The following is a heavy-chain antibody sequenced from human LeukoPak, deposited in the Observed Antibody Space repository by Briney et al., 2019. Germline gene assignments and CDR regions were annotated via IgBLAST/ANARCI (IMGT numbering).Heavy chain of an antibody. CDR2: INPNSGDT. V-gene: IGHV1-2*02. Sequence: GASVKVSCKASGYAFTGYYMHWVRQAPGQGLEWMAWINPNSGDTNYAQKFQGRVTMTRDTSISTAYMELSRLRSDDTAVYYCAREGDDTSGYGWGNWSDPWGQGTLVTVSS. J-gene: IGHJ5*02. D-gene: IGHD3-22*01. CDR3: AREGDDTSGYGWGNWSDP. CDR1: GYAFTGYY.